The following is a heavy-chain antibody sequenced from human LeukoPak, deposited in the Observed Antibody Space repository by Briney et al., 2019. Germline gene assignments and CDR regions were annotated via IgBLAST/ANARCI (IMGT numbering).Heavy chain of an antibody. CDR3: ARARRGSSIRGPLDY. CDR1: GESFSDYY. CDR2: VFHSGTT. D-gene: IGHD6-6*01. V-gene: IGHV4-34*12. J-gene: IGHJ4*02. Sequence: SETLSLTCAVYGESFSDYYWTWIRQTPGKGLEWIGEVFHSGTTNYNPSLKSRVSISVDTSKNQFSLKLSSVTAADTSLYYCARARRGSSIRGPLDYWGQGALVTVSS.